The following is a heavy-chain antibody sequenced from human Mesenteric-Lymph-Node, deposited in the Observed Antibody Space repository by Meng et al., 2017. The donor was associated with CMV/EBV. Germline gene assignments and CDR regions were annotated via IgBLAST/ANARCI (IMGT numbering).Heavy chain of an antibody. V-gene: IGHV3-21*01. D-gene: IGHD2-2*01. CDR2: ISSSSSYI. J-gene: IGHJ6*02. Sequence: GESLKISCATSGFTFSSYAVSWVRQAPGKGLEWVSSISSSSSYIYYADSVKGRFTISRDNAKNSLYLQMNSLRAEDTAVHYCATTDQNLDVWGQGTTVTVSS. CDR1: GFTFSSYA. CDR3: ATTDQNLDV.